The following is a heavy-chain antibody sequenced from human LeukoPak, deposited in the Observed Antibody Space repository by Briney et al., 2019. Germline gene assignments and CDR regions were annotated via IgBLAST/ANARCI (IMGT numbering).Heavy chain of an antibody. CDR2: ISSSSSYI. D-gene: IGHD4-11*01. J-gene: IGHJ6*02. Sequence: KAGGSLRLSCAASGFTFSSYSMNWVRQAPGKGLEWVSSISSSSSYIYYADSVKGRFTISRDNAMNSLYLQMNSLRAEDTAVYYCATDRLQNSYYYYYYGMDVWGQGTTVTVSS. V-gene: IGHV3-21*01. CDR3: ATDRLQNSYYYYYYGMDV. CDR1: GFTFSSYS.